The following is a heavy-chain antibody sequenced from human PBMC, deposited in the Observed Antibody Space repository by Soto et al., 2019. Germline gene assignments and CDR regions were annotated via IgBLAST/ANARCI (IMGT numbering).Heavy chain of an antibody. V-gene: IGHV1-46*03. CDR1: GYTFTSYY. J-gene: IGHJ3*02. Sequence: GASVKVSCKASGYTFTSYYMHWVRQAPGQGLEWMGIINPSGGSTSYAQKFQGRVTMTRDTSTSTVYMELSSLRSEDTAVYYCATPGPYDSSGYYAAFDIWGQGTMVTVSS. CDR2: INPSGGST. CDR3: ATPGPYDSSGYYAAFDI. D-gene: IGHD3-22*01.